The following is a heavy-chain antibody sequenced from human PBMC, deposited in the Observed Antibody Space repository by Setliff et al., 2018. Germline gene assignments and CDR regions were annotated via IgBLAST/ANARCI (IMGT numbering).Heavy chain of an antibody. CDR2: IYPGDSDT. CDR1: GYSFPSYW. J-gene: IGHJ4*02. Sequence: GESLKISCKASGYSFPSYWIGWVRQMPGKGLEWMGIIYPGDSDTRYSPSFQGQVTISADKSISTAYLQWSSLKASDTAMYYCASVVEDYYDSSGYFLPSYYFDYWGQGTLVTVSS. V-gene: IGHV5-51*01. CDR3: ASVVEDYYDSSGYFLPSYYFDY. D-gene: IGHD3-22*01.